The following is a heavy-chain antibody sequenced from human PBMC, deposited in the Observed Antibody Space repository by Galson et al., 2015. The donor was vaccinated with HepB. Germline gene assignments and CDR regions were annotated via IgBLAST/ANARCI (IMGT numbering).Heavy chain of an antibody. Sequence: SLRLSCAASGLTFSTYAMSWVRQAPGKGLEWLSTISGSGGSIYYADSVKGRFAISRYNSKSTLYLQMNGLRAEDTAVYFCAKFFSGTYYPDAFDIWGHGTLVTVSS. CDR1: GLTFSTYA. D-gene: IGHD1-26*01. CDR2: ISGSGGSI. J-gene: IGHJ3*02. V-gene: IGHV3-23*01. CDR3: AKFFSGTYYPDAFDI.